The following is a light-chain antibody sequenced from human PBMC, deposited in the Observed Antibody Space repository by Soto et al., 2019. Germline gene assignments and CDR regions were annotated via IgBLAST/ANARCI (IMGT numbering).Light chain of an antibody. Sequence: QSALTQPASVSGSPGQSITISCTGTSSDVGGYNYVSWYQQHPGKAPKLMIYEVSNRPSGVSNRFFGSKSGNTASLTISGLQAEDEADYYCSSYTSSSTYVLGTGTKLTVL. J-gene: IGLJ1*01. V-gene: IGLV2-14*01. CDR1: SSDVGGYNY. CDR2: EVS. CDR3: SSYTSSSTYV.